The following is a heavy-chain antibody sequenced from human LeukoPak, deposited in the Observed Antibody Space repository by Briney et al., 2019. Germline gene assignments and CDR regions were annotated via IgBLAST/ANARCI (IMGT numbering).Heavy chain of an antibody. CDR2: IKQDGSEK. D-gene: IGHD5-18*01. CDR3: ARGGYSYGYRRAYYFDY. Sequence: GGSLRLSCAASGFTFSSYWMSWVRQAPGKGLEWVANIKQDGSEKYYVDSVKGRFTISRDNAKNSLYLQMNSLRAEDTAVYYCARGGYSYGYRRAYYFDYWGQGTLVTVSS. J-gene: IGHJ4*02. V-gene: IGHV3-7*01. CDR1: GFTFSSYW.